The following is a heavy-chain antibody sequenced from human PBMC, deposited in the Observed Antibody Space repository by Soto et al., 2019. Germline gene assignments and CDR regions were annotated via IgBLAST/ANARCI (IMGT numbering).Heavy chain of an antibody. CDR3: ARGGTQFDY. CDR2: IIAYKGNT. D-gene: IGHD3-16*01. CDR1: GYTFTNFG. J-gene: IGHJ4*02. Sequence: QVQLVQSVAEVKKPGASVKVSCKTAGYTFTNFGFSCVRQAPGQGLEWMGWIIAYKGNTNYAQKFQGNVTMTTDTPTSTANMELRSLRSDDMAVYYCARGGTQFDYWDQGTLVTVSS. V-gene: IGHV1-18*03.